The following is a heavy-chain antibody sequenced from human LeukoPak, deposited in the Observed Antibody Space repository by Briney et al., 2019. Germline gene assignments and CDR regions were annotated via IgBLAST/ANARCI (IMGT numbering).Heavy chain of an antibody. J-gene: IGHJ4*02. D-gene: IGHD2-21*02. CDR2: ISWNSGNI. CDR3: ARDYCGGDCYPFDY. V-gene: IGHV3-9*03. Sequence: GGSLRLSCAASGFTFDDYAMHWVRQAPGKGLEWVSGISWNSGNIGYADSVKGRFTISRDNANNSLYLQMNSLRAEDMALYYCARDYCGGDCYPFDYWGQGTLVTVSS. CDR1: GFTFDDYA.